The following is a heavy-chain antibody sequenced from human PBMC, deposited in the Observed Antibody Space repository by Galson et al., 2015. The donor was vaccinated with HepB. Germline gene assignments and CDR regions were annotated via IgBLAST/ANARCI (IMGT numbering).Heavy chain of an antibody. V-gene: IGHV3-23*01. CDR1: GFTFSSYA. CDR2: ISNSGGIT. Sequence: SLRLSCAASGFTFSSYAMSWVRQAPGKGLEWVPDISNSGGITYYADSVKGRFTISRDNSKNTLYLQMNSLRADDTAVYYCAKDRDSGSYYYYYGMDVWGQGTTVTVSS. J-gene: IGHJ6*02. D-gene: IGHD1-26*01. CDR3: AKDRDSGSYYYYYGMDV.